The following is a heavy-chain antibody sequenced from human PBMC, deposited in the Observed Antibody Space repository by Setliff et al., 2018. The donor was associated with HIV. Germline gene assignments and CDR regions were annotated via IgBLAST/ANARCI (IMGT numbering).Heavy chain of an antibody. Sequence: SETLSLTCAVYGGSFSGYYWSWVRQPPGKGLEWIGEINHSGSTNSNPSLKSRVTISADTSKNQFSLKLTSVTAAATAVYYCARGRMGYYGSGSYLPWGQGMLVTVSS. CDR1: GGSFSGYY. CDR2: INHSGST. CDR3: ARGRMGYYGSGSYLP. V-gene: IGHV4-34*01. J-gene: IGHJ5*02. D-gene: IGHD3-10*01.